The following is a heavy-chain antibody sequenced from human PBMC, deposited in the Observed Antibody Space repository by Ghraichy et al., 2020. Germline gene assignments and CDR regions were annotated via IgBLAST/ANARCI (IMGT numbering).Heavy chain of an antibody. D-gene: IGHD5-18*01. J-gene: IGHJ6*02. CDR2: INHSGST. V-gene: IGHV4-34*01. Sequence: SETLSLTCAVYGGSFSGYYWSWIRQPPGKGLEWIGEINHSGSTNYNPSLKSRVTISVDTSKNQFSLKLSSVTAADTAVYYCARSRRGYSYGKDPYYYYGMDVWGQGTTVTVSS. CDR1: GGSFSGYY. CDR3: ARSRRGYSYGKDPYYYYGMDV.